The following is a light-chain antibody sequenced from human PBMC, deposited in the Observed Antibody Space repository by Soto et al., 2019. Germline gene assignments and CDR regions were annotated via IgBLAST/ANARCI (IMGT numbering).Light chain of an antibody. CDR3: QQYGSSPPYT. Sequence: EIVLTQSPGTLSLSPGERATLSCRASQSVSSSYLAWYQQKPGHAPRLLIYGASSSATGIPDRVSGSGSGRDFTLTISRLEPEDFAVYYCQQYGSSPPYTFGQGTKLEIK. J-gene: IGKJ2*01. CDR1: QSVSSSY. V-gene: IGKV3-20*01. CDR2: GAS.